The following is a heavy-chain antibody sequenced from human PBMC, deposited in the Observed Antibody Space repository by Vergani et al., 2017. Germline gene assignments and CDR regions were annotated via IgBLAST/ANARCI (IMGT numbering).Heavy chain of an antibody. CDR2: FDPEHGEV. V-gene: IGHV1-24*01. CDR1: GYSLTELT. D-gene: IGHD3-22*01. CDR3: AIGTEYYDSSGYYLDY. Sequence: QVQLVQSGSEVRKPGASVKVSCQVSGYSLTELTIHWVRQAPGKGLEWMGGFDPEHGEVTFAQHIQGRVTMTEDRSTDTAYMELSSLRPEDTALYYCAIGTEYYDSSGYYLDYWGQGTLVTVSS. J-gene: IGHJ4*02.